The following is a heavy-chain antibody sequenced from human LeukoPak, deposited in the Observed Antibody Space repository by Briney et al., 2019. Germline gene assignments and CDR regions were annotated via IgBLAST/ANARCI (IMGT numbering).Heavy chain of an antibody. CDR1: GFTFSSYS. CDR2: ISSSSSTI. J-gene: IGHJ4*02. D-gene: IGHD3-22*01. CDR3: ARDWYDSSGYYYGDY. Sequence: PGGSLRLSCAASGFTFSSYSMNWVRQAPGKGLEWVSYISSSSSTIYYADSVKGRFTISRDNAKNSLYLQMNSLRAEDTAVYYCARDWYDSSGYYYGDYWGQGTLVTASS. V-gene: IGHV3-48*04.